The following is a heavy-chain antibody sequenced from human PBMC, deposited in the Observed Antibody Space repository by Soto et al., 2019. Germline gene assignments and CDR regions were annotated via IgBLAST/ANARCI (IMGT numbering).Heavy chain of an antibody. D-gene: IGHD2-15*01. CDR3: ARTLRRISLCDY. J-gene: IGHJ4*02. CDR1: GGSISSGDYY. Sequence: SETLSLTCTVSGGSISSGDYYWSWIRQPPGKGLEWIGYIYYSGSTYYNPSLKSRVTISVDTSKNQFSLKLSSVTAADTAVYYCARTLRRISLCDYWGQGTLVPYPQ. CDR2: IYYSGST. V-gene: IGHV4-30-4*01.